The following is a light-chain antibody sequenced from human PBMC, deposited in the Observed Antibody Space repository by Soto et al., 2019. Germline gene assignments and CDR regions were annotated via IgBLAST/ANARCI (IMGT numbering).Light chain of an antibody. CDR3: AAWDDSLSGWV. Sequence: QSVLTQPPSVSEAPGQRVTISCTGTSSDIGAGYDVHWYQQLPGAAPKLLIYSNNQRPSGVPDRFSGSKSDTSASLAISGLRSEDEADYYCAAWDDSLSGWVFGGGTKLTVL. CDR1: SSDIGAGYD. V-gene: IGLV1-47*02. CDR2: SNN. J-gene: IGLJ3*02.